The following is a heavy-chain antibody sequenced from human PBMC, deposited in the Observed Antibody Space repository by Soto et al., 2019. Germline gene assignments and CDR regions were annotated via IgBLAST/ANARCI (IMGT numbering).Heavy chain of an antibody. CDR2: IYPDDSDT. D-gene: IGHD3-9*01. Sequence: GESLKISCKGSGYSFTSYRIGWVRQMPGKGLEWMGVIYPDDSDTRYSPSFQGHVTISADKSISTAYLQWSSLKASDSATYYCARRDMLTGYVYFDYWGQGTQVTVSS. CDR1: GYSFTSYR. J-gene: IGHJ4*02. V-gene: IGHV5-51*01. CDR3: ARRDMLTGYVYFDY.